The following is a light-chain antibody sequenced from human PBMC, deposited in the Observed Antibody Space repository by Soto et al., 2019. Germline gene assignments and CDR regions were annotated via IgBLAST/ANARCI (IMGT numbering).Light chain of an antibody. CDR2: DVS. CDR3: SSYTSSSTLVV. V-gene: IGLV2-14*01. Sequence: QSALTQPASVSGSPGQSITISCTGTSSDVGGYNYVSWYQQHPGKAPKLMIYDVSNRPSGVSNRFSGSNSGNTASLTISGLPAEDEADYYCSSYTSSSTLVVFGGGTQLTVL. J-gene: IGLJ2*01. CDR1: SSDVGGYNY.